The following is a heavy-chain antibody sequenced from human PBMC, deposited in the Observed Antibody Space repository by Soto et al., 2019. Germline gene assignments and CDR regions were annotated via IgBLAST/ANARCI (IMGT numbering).Heavy chain of an antibody. CDR1: GWALHSYA. CDR3: ARDFTIFGVAADYYGMDV. Sequence: GGSLSLSCAAFGWALHSYAVYGVGEAPGKGLEWVAVISYDGSNKYYADSVKGRFTISRDNSKNTLYLQMNSLRAEDTAVYYCARDFTIFGVAADYYGMDVWGQGT. CDR2: ISYDGSNK. J-gene: IGHJ6*02. D-gene: IGHD3-3*01. V-gene: IGHV3-30-3*01.